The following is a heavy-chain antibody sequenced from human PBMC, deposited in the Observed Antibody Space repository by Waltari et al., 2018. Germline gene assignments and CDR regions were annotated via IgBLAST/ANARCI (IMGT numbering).Heavy chain of an antibody. CDR2: IYPGDSVT. Sequence: EEQLVQSGAEVKKPGESLKISCKGSGYSFTSYWIGWVRQMPGKGLEWMGSIYPGDSVTSYSPSFQGQVTISADKSMSTAYLQWSSLKASDAAVYCCAAASSSLLGAFDIWGQGTMVTVSS. D-gene: IGHD6-6*01. V-gene: IGHV5-51*03. CDR3: AAASSSLLGAFDI. CDR1: GYSFTSYW. J-gene: IGHJ3*02.